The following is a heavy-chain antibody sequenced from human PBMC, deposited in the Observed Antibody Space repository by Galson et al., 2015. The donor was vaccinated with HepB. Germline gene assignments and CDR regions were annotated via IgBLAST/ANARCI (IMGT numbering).Heavy chain of an antibody. CDR3: ASRAVVAASKTKYYYYGMDV. CDR2: ISAYNGNT. D-gene: IGHD2-15*01. V-gene: IGHV1-18*01. Sequence: SVKVSCKASGYTFTSYGISWVRQAPGQGLEWMGWISAYNGNTNYAQKLQGRVTMTTDTSTSTAYMELRSLRSDDTAVYYCASRAVVAASKTKYYYYGMDVWGQGTTVTVSS. J-gene: IGHJ6*02. CDR1: GYTFTSYG.